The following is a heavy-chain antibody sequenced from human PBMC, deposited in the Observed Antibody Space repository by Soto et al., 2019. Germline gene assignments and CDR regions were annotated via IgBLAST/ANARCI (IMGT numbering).Heavy chain of an antibody. CDR3: AKGNLSAPMYYFDY. J-gene: IGHJ4*02. D-gene: IGHD3-16*02. CDR2: ISYDGSTK. Sequence: GGSLRLSCAASGFTFSNYGMHWVRQAPGKGLEWVAAISYDGSTKYYADSVKGRFAIFRDNSKNTLYLQMNSLRAEDTAVYYCAKGNLSAPMYYFDYWGQGTPVTVSS. V-gene: IGHV3-30*18. CDR1: GFTFSNYG.